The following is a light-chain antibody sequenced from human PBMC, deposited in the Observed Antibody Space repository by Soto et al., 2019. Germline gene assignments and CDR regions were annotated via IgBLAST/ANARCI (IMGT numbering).Light chain of an antibody. CDR2: GTS. V-gene: IGKV3-20*01. J-gene: IGKJ1*01. CDR3: QQYGSSSWT. CDR1: QSVSSSY. Sequence: EIVLTQSPGTLSLSPGERATLSCRASQSVSSSYLAWYQQKPGQAPRLLIYGTSSRATAIPDRFSGSGSGTDFTLTSSRLEPEDVAVYYCQQYGSSSWTFGQGTKVEIK.